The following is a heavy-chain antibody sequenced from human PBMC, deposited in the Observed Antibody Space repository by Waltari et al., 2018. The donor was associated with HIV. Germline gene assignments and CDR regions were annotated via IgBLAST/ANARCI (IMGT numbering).Heavy chain of an antibody. Sequence: EVQLVQSGAEVKKPGESLKISCKASGYSFTTYWIAWVRHLPGKGLEWMGILYPGDSDTTYSPSFQGQLTISADKSINTAYLQWTSLKASDTAMYYCARLRYGTSDHFDYWGQGTLVTVSS. J-gene: IGHJ4*02. D-gene: IGHD1-1*01. CDR1: GYSFTTYW. CDR3: ARLRYGTSDHFDY. V-gene: IGHV5-51*01. CDR2: LYPGDSDT.